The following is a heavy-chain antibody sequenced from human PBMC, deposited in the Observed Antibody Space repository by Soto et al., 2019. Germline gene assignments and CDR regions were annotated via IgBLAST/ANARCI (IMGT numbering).Heavy chain of an antibody. CDR2: IIPIFGTA. V-gene: IGHV1-69*12. Sequence: QVQLVQSGAEVKKPGSSVKVSCKASGGTFSSYAISWVRQAPGQGLEWMGGIIPIFGTANYAQKFQGRVTINADESTSTAYMELSSLRSEDTAVYYCAREGVVVAATPFRYYGMDVWGQGTTVTVSS. CDR1: GGTFSSYA. D-gene: IGHD2-15*01. CDR3: AREGVVVAATPFRYYGMDV. J-gene: IGHJ6*02.